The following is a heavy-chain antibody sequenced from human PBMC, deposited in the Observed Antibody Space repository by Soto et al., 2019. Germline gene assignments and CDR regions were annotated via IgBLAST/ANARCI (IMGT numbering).Heavy chain of an antibody. CDR2: INPNSGGT. CDR3: ARDLFGGLAATNYYYGMDV. D-gene: IGHD2-15*01. CDR1: GYTFTGYY. V-gene: IGHV1-2*04. Sequence: GASVKVSCKASGYTFTGYYMHWVRQAPGQGLEWMGWINPNSGGTNYAQKFQGWVTMTRDTSISTAYMELSRLRSDDTAVYYCARDLFGGLAATNYYYGMDVWGQGTTVTVSS. J-gene: IGHJ6*02.